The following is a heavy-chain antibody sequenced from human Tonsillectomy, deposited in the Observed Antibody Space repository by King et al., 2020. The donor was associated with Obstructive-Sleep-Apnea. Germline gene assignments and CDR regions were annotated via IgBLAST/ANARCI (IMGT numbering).Heavy chain of an antibody. Sequence: QVQLVQSGAEVQKPGASVKVSCKASGYTFTSYDVNWVRQATGQGLEWMGWMNPNSGNTGYEQKFQGRVTMTRNTSISTAYMELSSLRSEDTAVYYCARVGRYGDYFDYWGQGTLVTVSS. CDR3: ARVGRYGDYFDY. CDR1: GYTFTSYD. J-gene: IGHJ4*02. D-gene: IGHD4-17*01. V-gene: IGHV1-8*01. CDR2: MNPNSGNT.